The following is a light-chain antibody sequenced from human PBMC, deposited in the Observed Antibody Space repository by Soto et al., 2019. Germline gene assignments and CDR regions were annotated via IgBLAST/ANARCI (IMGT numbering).Light chain of an antibody. CDR1: SSDVGGYNA. V-gene: IGLV2-14*01. CDR2: DVS. Sequence: QSALTQPASVSGSPGQSITISCTGTSSDVGGYNAVSWYQQHPGKAPKLMIYDVSNRPSGASDRFSGSKSGTTASLTISGLQAEDEADYYCGSYASGGAYVFGTGTKLTVL. CDR3: GSYASGGAYV. J-gene: IGLJ1*01.